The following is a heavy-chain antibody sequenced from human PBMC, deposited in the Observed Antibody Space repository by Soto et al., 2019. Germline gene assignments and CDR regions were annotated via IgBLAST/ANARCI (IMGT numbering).Heavy chain of an antibody. D-gene: IGHD6-19*01. J-gene: IGHJ3*02. CDR1: GGTFSSYA. CDR2: ISAYNGNT. V-gene: IGHV1-18*01. Sequence: ASVTVSCQASGGTFSSYAISCVRQAPGQGLEWMGWISAYNGNTNYAQKLQGRVTMTTDTSTSTAYMELRSLRSDDTAVYYCARLNGGQCLVWDDAFHIWXQGTMVTVS. CDR3: ARLNGGQCLVWDDAFHI.